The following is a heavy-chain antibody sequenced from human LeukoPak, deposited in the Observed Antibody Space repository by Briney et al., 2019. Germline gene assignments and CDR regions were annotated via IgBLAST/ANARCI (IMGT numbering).Heavy chain of an antibody. CDR3: AKVKVVGYSTFDL. D-gene: IGHD3-22*01. CDR1: GFTFSNSA. V-gene: IGHV3-23*01. J-gene: IGHJ4*02. CDR2: FTRNDETT. Sequence: GGSLRLSCAASGFTFSNSAMSWVRQAPGKGLEWVSGFTRNDETTSYSDSVKGRFTISRDNYKDTLYLQMNSLTAEDTAVYYCAKVKVVGYSTFDLWGQGTLVTVS.